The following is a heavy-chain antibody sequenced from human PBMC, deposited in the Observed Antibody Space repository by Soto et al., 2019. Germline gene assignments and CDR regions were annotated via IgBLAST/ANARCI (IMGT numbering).Heavy chain of an antibody. Sequence: GGSLRLSCAASGFPFSSYPMHWVRPAPGKGLEWVAVISYDGSNKYYADSVKGRFTISRDNSKNTLYLQMHSLRAEDTAVYYCAESRVAVAGTAFAPWGQGTLVTVS. V-gene: IGHV3-30-3*01. CDR2: ISYDGSNK. CDR1: GFPFSSYP. CDR3: AESRVAVAGTAFAP. D-gene: IGHD6-19*01. J-gene: IGHJ5*02.